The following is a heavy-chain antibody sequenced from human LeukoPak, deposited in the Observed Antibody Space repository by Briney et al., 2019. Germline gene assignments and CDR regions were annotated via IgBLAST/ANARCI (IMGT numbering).Heavy chain of an antibody. CDR1: GFTVPDNY. Sequence: GGSLRLSCAASGFTVPDNYMNWVRQSSGKGLECLSYITSDSKTKWYADSVKGRFTVSRDNSKNTLYLQMNSLRAEDTAVYYCAKNWNYDLYYYYMDVWGKGTTVTVSS. D-gene: IGHD1-7*01. CDR3: AKNWNYDLYYYYMDV. J-gene: IGHJ6*03. CDR2: ITSDSKTK. V-gene: IGHV3-48*01.